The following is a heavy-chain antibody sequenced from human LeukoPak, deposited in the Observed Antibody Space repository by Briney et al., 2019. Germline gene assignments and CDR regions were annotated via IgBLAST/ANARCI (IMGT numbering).Heavy chain of an antibody. CDR1: GGSISSSSYY. J-gene: IGHJ3*02. V-gene: IGHV4-39*07. CDR3: ARRGVTTGPVGAFDI. CDR2: INHSGST. D-gene: IGHD4-17*01. Sequence: SETLSLTCTVSGGSISSSSYYWGWIRQPPGKGLEWIGEINHSGSTNYNPSLKSRVTISVDTSKNQFSLKLSSVTAADTAVYYCARRGVTTGPVGAFDIWGQGTMVTVSS.